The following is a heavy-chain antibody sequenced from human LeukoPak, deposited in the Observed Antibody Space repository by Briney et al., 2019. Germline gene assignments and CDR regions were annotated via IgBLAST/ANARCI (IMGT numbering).Heavy chain of an antibody. V-gene: IGHV3-49*03. CDR1: GFTFGDYA. J-gene: IGHJ6*03. CDR2: IRSKAYGGTT. D-gene: IGHD1-26*01. Sequence: GGSLRLSCTVSGFTFGDYAMSWFRQAPGKGLEWVGFIRSKAYGGTTEYAASVKGRFTISRDDSKSIAYLQMNSLKTEDTAVYYCTRDGWVGATQDYMDVWGKGTTVTVSS. CDR3: TRDGWVGATQDYMDV.